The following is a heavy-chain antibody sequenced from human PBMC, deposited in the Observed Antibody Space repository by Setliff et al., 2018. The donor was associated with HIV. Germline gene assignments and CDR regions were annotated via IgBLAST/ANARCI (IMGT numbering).Heavy chain of an antibody. CDR2: IHYGGYF. D-gene: IGHD3-16*01. V-gene: IGHV4-39*01. CDR1: GDSFKSSRYY. Sequence: SETLSLTCTVSGDSFKSSRYYWGWIRQPPGKGLEWIGNIHYGGYFWYSPSLKSRVTISVDTSKNQFSLRLTSVTAADTAVYYCARGGRSWFQNFHGAFDVWGQGTMVTVSS. CDR3: ARGGRSWFQNFHGAFDV. J-gene: IGHJ3*01.